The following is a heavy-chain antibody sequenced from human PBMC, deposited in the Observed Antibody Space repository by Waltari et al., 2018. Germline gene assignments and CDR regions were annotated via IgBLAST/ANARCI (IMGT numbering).Heavy chain of an antibody. CDR2: IYYSGST. J-gene: IGHJ4*02. CDR3: ARERRYCSGGSCYTGVGY. D-gene: IGHD2-15*01. CDR1: GGSISSSSYY. Sequence: QLQLQESGPGLVKPSETLSLTCPVSGGSISSSSYYWGWIRQPPGKGLEWIGGIYYSGSTYYNPSLKSRVTISVDTSKNQFSLKLSSVTAADTAVYYCARERRYCSGGSCYTGVGYWGQGTLVTVSS. V-gene: IGHV4-39*07.